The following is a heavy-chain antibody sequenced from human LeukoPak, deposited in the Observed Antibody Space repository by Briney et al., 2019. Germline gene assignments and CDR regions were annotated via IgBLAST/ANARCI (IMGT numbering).Heavy chain of an antibody. Sequence: SVKVSCKASGGTFTSFVINWVRQAPGQGLEWMGRILPSHDIINYAQKLQGRVSITADKSTSTAYMEVSSLRTEDTALYYCARDPGKFGDNFRPSGLDSWGQGTLVTVSS. J-gene: IGHJ4*02. D-gene: IGHD3-22*01. CDR3: ARDPGKFGDNFRPSGLDS. V-gene: IGHV1-69*04. CDR2: ILPSHDII. CDR1: GGTFTSFV.